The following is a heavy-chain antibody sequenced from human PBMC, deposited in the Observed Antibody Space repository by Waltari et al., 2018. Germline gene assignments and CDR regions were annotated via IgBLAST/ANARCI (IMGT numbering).Heavy chain of an antibody. CDR3: ARGGITIFGVVSRGGFDY. J-gene: IGHJ4*02. CDR1: GFTFSSYA. CDR2: ISSSGSTI. Sequence: ELQLVESGGGFVQPGGSLRLSCAASGFTFSSYAMNWVRQAPGHGLEWVSYISSSGSTIYYADSVKGRFTSSRDNAKNSLYLQMNSLRAEDTAVYYCARGGITIFGVVSRGGFDYWGQGTLVTVSS. V-gene: IGHV3-48*03. D-gene: IGHD3-3*01.